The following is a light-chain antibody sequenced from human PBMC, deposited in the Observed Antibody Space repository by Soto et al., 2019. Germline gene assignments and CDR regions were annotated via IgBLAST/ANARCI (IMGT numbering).Light chain of an antibody. CDR1: QAISSR. CDR3: QKANSFPLT. V-gene: IGKV1-12*01. CDR2: AAS. J-gene: IGKJ4*01. Sequence: DIQMTQSPSSVSASLGDRVTITCRARQAISSRLAWYQQKPGKAPKLLIYAASSLQSVVPSRFSGSGSGTDFTLTIGSMQPEAVATYYCQKANSFPLTFSGGTMVEIK.